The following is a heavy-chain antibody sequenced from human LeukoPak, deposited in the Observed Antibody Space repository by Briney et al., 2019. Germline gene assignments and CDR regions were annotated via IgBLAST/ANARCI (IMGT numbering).Heavy chain of an antibody. Sequence: PGRSLRLSCAASGFTFSSYGMHWVRQAPGKGLEWVAVIWYDGSNKYYADSVKGRFTISRDNSKNTLYLQMNSLRAEDTAVYYCARELSYGDYGDYWGQGTLVTVSS. CDR3: ARELSYGDYGDY. V-gene: IGHV3-33*08. CDR2: IWYDGSNK. CDR1: GFTFSSYG. D-gene: IGHD4-17*01. J-gene: IGHJ4*02.